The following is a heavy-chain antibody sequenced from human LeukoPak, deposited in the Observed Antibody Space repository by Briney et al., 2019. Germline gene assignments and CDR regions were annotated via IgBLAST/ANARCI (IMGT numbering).Heavy chain of an antibody. Sequence: GGSLRLSCAASGFTFSSYGMHWVRQAPGKGLELVAVISYDGPNKYYADSVRGRFTISRDNSKNTQYLQMNSLRSEDTTVYYCAKGLARFGYGALLDYWGQGTLVTVSS. V-gene: IGHV3-30*18. CDR3: AKGLARFGYGALLDY. CDR1: GFTFSSYG. J-gene: IGHJ4*02. CDR2: ISYDGPNK. D-gene: IGHD4/OR15-4a*01.